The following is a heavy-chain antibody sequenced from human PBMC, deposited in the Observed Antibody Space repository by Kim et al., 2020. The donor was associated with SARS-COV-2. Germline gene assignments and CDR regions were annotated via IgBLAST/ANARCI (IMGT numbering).Heavy chain of an antibody. J-gene: IGHJ4*01. Sequence: GESLKISCKGSGYSFTSYWIGWVRQMPGKGLEWMGIIYPGDSDTRYSPSFQGQVTISADKSISTAYLQWSRLKASDTAMYYCATRGGYYDSSGYYRGFDYWGQGTLVTVSS. CDR1: GYSFTSYW. CDR2: IYPGDSDT. CDR3: ATRGGYYDSSGYYRGFDY. D-gene: IGHD3-22*01. V-gene: IGHV5-51*01.